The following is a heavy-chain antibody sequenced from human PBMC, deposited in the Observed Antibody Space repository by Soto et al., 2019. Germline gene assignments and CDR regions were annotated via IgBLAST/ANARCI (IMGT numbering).Heavy chain of an antibody. Sequence: QVQLVESGGGVVQPGRSLRLSCAASGFTFSSFAFHWVRQAPGKGLEWVAVISYDGSNKYYADSVKGRFTIPRDNSKNTLYLQMNSLRAEDTAVYYCARDIEDYYGSGSYPSGIDYWGQGTLVTVSS. V-gene: IGHV3-30-3*01. D-gene: IGHD3-10*01. CDR2: ISYDGSNK. CDR3: ARDIEDYYGSGSYPSGIDY. J-gene: IGHJ4*02. CDR1: GFTFSSFA.